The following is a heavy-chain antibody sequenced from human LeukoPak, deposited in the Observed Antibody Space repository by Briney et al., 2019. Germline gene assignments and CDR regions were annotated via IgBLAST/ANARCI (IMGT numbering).Heavy chain of an antibody. CDR2: INAGNGNT. CDR3: ARARDTAMADY. J-gene: IGHJ4*02. CDR1: GYTFISYA. D-gene: IGHD5-18*01. Sequence: GASVKVSCKASGYTFISYAMHWVRQAPGQRLEWMGWINAGNGNTKYSQKFQGRVTITRDTSASTAYMELSSLRSEDTAVYYCARARDTAMADYWGQGTLVTVSS. V-gene: IGHV1-3*01.